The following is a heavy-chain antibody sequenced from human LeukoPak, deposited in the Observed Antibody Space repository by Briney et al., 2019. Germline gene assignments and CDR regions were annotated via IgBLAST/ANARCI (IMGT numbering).Heavy chain of an antibody. J-gene: IGHJ3*02. CDR1: GYTFTGHY. CDR3: ARTSVDYGDYFSGAFDI. Sequence: ASVKVSCKASGYTFTGHYIHWVRQAPGQGLEWMGWINPSSGGTKYVQKFQGRVTVTRDTSISTAYMELSSLRSDDTAVYYCARTSVDYGDYFSGAFDIWGRGTMVTISS. D-gene: IGHD4-17*01. V-gene: IGHV1-2*02. CDR2: INPSSGGT.